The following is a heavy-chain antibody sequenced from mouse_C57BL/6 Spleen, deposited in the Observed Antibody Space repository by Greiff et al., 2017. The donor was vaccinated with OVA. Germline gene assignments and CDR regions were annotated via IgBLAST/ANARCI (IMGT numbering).Heavy chain of an antibody. D-gene: IGHD1-1*01. CDR1: GYTFTGYW. Sequence: VKLQESGAELMKPGASVKLSCKATGYTFTGYWIEWVKQRPGHGLEWIGEILPGSGSTNYNEKFKGKATFTADTSSNPAYMQLSSLTTEDSAIYSVAREDYYGSHAMDYWGQGTSVTVSS. CDR3: AREDYYGSHAMDY. J-gene: IGHJ4*01. V-gene: IGHV1-9*01. CDR2: ILPGSGST.